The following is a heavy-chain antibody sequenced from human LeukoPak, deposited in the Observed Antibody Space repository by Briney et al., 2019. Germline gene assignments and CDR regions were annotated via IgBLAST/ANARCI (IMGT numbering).Heavy chain of an antibody. Sequence: SETPSLTCTVSGGSISSYYWSWIRQPPGKGLEWIGYIYYSGSTNYNPSLKSRVTISVDTSKNQFSLKPSSVTAADTAVYYCARDLGGSNDAFDIWGQGTMVTVSS. J-gene: IGHJ3*02. CDR3: ARDLGGSNDAFDI. V-gene: IGHV4-59*01. CDR2: IYYSGST. CDR1: GGSISSYY.